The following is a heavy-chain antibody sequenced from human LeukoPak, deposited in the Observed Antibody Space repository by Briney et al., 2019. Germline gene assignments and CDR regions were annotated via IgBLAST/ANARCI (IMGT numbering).Heavy chain of an antibody. Sequence: GGSLRLSCAASGFTFRSYAMHWVRQAPGKGLEYVSAISSDGRITYYANSVKGRFTISRDNTKNTLYLQMGSLRAEDMALYYCAKDEFVASDFTGAFDIWGQGTMVTVSS. CDR2: ISSDGRIT. V-gene: IGHV3-64*01. J-gene: IGHJ3*02. CDR3: AKDEFVASDFTGAFDI. CDR1: GFTFRSYA. D-gene: IGHD2-8*02.